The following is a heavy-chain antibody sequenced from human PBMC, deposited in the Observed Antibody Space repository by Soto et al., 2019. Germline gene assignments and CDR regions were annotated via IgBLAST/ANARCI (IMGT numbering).Heavy chain of an antibody. CDR2: TYYRSKWYN. V-gene: IGHV6-1*01. J-gene: IGHJ6*02. CDR3: ARVSGDQHGYYVYYGMEV. D-gene: IGHD4-17*01. Sequence: SQTLSLTCAISGDSVSSNSAAWNWIRQSPSRGLEWLGRTYYRSKWYNDYAVSVKSLITINPDTSKNQFSLQLNSVTPEDTAVYCWARVSGDQHGYYVYYGMEVGGEGTTVTVSS. CDR1: GDSVSSNSAA.